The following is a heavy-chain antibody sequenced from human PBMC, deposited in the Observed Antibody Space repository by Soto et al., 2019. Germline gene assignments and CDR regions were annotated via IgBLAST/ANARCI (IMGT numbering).Heavy chain of an antibody. CDR3: ARGWMYAPRFAP. CDR2: IYHSGST. D-gene: IGHD2-8*01. V-gene: IGHV4-30-2*01. Sequence: PSETLSLTCAVSGGSISSGDYSWSWIRQPPGKGLEWIGYIYHSGSTYYNPSLKSRVTISVDRSKNQFSLKLSSVTAADTAVYYCARGWMYAPRFAPGGQGTLVTVSS. CDR1: GGSISSGDYS. J-gene: IGHJ5*02.